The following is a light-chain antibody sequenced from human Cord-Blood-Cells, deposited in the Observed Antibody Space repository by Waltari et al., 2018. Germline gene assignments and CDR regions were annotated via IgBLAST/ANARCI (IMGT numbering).Light chain of an antibody. Sequence: SYELTQPPSVSVSPGQTASITCSGDKLGDKYACWYQQKPGPSPMRVNYHDSKRPSGIPERVSGSDSGNTATLTISGTQAMDEADYYCQAWDSSTYVFGTGTKVTVL. CDR2: HDS. J-gene: IGLJ1*01. V-gene: IGLV3-1*01. CDR1: KLGDKY. CDR3: QAWDSSTYV.